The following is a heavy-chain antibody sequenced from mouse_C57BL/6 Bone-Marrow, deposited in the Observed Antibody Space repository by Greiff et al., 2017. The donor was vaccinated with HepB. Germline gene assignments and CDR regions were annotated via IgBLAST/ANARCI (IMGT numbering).Heavy chain of an antibody. Sequence: VQLQQSGAELVRPGASVKLSCTASGFNIKDYYMHWVRQRPEQGLEWIGRIDPEDGDTEYAPKFQGKATMTADTSSNTAYLQLSSLTSEDTAVYYCTTVIYYYGREDFDYWGQGTTLTVSS. CDR2: IDPEDGDT. CDR1: GFNIKDYY. D-gene: IGHD1-1*01. V-gene: IGHV14-1*01. J-gene: IGHJ2*01. CDR3: TTVIYYYGREDFDY.